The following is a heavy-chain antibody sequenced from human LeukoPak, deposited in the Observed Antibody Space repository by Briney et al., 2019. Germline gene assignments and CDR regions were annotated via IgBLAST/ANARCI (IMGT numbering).Heavy chain of an antibody. CDR3: AKEGRGWYYYDSSGPDY. CDR1: GFTFSSYD. CDR2: ISGSGGST. V-gene: IGHV3-23*01. Sequence: GGSLRLSCAASGFTFSSYDMSWVRQAPGKGLEWVSAISGSGGSTYYADSVKGRFTISRDNSKNTLYLQMNSLRAEDTAVYYCAKEGRGWYYYDSSGPDYWGQGTLVTVSS. J-gene: IGHJ4*02. D-gene: IGHD3-22*01.